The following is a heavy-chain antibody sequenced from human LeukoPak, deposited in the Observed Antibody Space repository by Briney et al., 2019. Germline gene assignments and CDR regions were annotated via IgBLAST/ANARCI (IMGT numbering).Heavy chain of an antibody. J-gene: IGHJ4*02. Sequence: SETLSLTCTVSGGSFSSYYWSWIRQPPGKGLEWIGYIYYGGDTNYNPSLKSRVTISVDTSKSQFSLKLSSVTAADTAVFYCARSWGSSSGIDNWGQGTLVTVSS. CDR2: IYYGGDT. CDR3: ARSWGSSSGIDN. V-gene: IGHV4-59*01. D-gene: IGHD6-13*01. CDR1: GGSFSSYY.